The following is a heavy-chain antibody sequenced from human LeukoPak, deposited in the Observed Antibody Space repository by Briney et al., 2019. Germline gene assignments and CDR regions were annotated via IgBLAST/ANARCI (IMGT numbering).Heavy chain of an antibody. CDR1: GYTFTGYY. J-gene: IGHJ4*02. Sequence: GASVKVSCKASGYTFTGYYIQWLRQAPGQGLEWMGWINPNNGDTIYAQKFQGLVTMSRDTFITTAYMEFRRLTSDDTAVYYCARDSGTTGTTGDYWGQGTLVTVSS. V-gene: IGHV1-2*02. CDR2: INPNNGDT. CDR3: ARDSGTTGTTGDY. D-gene: IGHD1-1*01.